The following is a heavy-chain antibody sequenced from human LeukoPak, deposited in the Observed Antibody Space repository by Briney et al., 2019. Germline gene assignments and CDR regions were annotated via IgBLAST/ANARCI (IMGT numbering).Heavy chain of an antibody. V-gene: IGHV3-23*01. Sequence: GGSLRLSCAASGFTFSSYAMNWVRQAPGKGLEWVSGISGSGGNTYYADSVKGRFIISRDTSKNTLYLQMNSLRTEDTAVYYCARSGGLQKFDYWGQGTLVTVSS. J-gene: IGHJ4*02. D-gene: IGHD4-11*01. CDR2: ISGSGGNT. CDR3: ARSGGLQKFDY. CDR1: GFTFSSYA.